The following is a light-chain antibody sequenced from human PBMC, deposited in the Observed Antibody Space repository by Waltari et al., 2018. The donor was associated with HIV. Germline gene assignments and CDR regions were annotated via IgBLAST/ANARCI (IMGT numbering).Light chain of an antibody. V-gene: IGLV1-47*01. CDR2: GKN. CDR3: SSWDDSLSAQV. Sequence: QSLLNQPPSVSGTLGQRVVISCSGGSSNIGGRSAYWYQQFPGVTPKLRIYGKNERPSGVPDRFSGSKTGTSASLAISGLRPDDEADYYCSSWDDSLSAQVFGGGTRLTVL. CDR1: SSNIGGRS. J-gene: IGLJ3*02.